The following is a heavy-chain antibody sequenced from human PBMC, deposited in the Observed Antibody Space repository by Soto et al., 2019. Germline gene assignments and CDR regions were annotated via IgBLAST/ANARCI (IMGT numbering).Heavy chain of an antibody. CDR1: GFSHSTSGVG. D-gene: IGHD3-22*01. V-gene: IGHV2-5*02. CDR2: IYWDDDK. J-gene: IGHJ4*02. CDR3: AHSSGYYDSSGYRNFDY. Sequence: QITLKESGPTLVKPTQTLTLTCTFSGFSHSTSGVGVGWIRQPPGKALEWLALIYWDDDKRYSPSLKSRLTITNDTSKNQVVLTMTNKDPVDTATYYCAHSSGYYDSSGYRNFDYWGQGTLVTVSS.